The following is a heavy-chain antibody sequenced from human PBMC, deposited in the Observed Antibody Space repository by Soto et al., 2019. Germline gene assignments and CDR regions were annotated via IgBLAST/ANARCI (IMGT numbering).Heavy chain of an antibody. D-gene: IGHD1-1*01. CDR2: ISGSGGST. J-gene: IGHJ4*02. CDR1: GFTFSSYA. V-gene: IGHV3-23*01. Sequence: GVLRLSFAASGFTFSSYAMSWVRQAPGKGLEWVSAISGSGGSTYYADSVKGRFTISRDNSKNTLYLQMNSLRAEDTAVYYCAKDLAGTTGYFDYWGQGTLVTVSS. CDR3: AKDLAGTTGYFDY.